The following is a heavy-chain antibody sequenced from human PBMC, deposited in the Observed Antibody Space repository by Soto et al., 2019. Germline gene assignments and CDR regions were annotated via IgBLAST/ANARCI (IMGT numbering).Heavy chain of an antibody. Sequence: SETLSLTCTVSGDSITSYYWSWIRQPPGKGLEWIGCFYYSGGTNYNPSLKTRVTISIDTSKNQFSLKLSSVTAADTAVYYCAGDPELRGYFDYWGQGTLVTVSS. CDR1: GDSITSYY. D-gene: IGHD1-26*01. CDR3: AGDPELRGYFDY. V-gene: IGHV4-59*01. J-gene: IGHJ4*02. CDR2: FYYSGGT.